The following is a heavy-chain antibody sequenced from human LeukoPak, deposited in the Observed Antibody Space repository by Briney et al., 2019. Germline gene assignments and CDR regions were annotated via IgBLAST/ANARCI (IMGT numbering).Heavy chain of an antibody. CDR2: INPSGGST. CDR3: ARSEGGGYCSSTSCFLVTSYGMDV. D-gene: IGHD2-2*01. J-gene: IGHJ6*02. V-gene: IGHV1-46*01. CDR1: GYTFTSYY. Sequence: ASVKVSCKASGYTFTSYYIHWVRQAPGQGLEWMGIINPSGGSTNYAQKFHGRVTMTRDTSTSTVYMELSSLRSEDTAVYYCARSEGGGYCSSTSCFLVTSYGMDVWGQGTTVTVSS.